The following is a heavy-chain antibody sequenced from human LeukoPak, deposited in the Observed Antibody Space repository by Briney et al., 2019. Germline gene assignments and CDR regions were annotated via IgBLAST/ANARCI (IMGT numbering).Heavy chain of an antibody. V-gene: IGHV3-74*01. CDR3: ARDRYSSSWRDY. CDR1: GFTFSSYW. D-gene: IGHD6-13*01. CDR2: INSDGSST. J-gene: IGHJ4*02. Sequence: GGSLRLSCAASGFTFSSYWMHWVRQAPGKGLVWVSRINSDGSSTSYADSVKGRFTISRGNAKNTLYLQMNSLRAEDTAVYYCARDRYSSSWRDYWGQGTLVTASS.